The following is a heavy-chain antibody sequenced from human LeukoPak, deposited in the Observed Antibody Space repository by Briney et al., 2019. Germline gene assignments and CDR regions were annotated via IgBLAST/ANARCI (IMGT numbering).Heavy chain of an antibody. CDR1: GFTFSSYA. CDR3: AKDRVSGLGYYGSGSPRY. D-gene: IGHD3-10*01. Sequence: AGGSLRLSCAASGFTFSSYAMSWVRQAPGKGLEWVSAISGSGGSTYYADSVKGRFTISRDNSKNTLYLPMNSLRAEDTAVYYCAKDRVSGLGYYGSGSPRYWGQGTLVTVSS. V-gene: IGHV3-23*01. J-gene: IGHJ4*02. CDR2: ISGSGGST.